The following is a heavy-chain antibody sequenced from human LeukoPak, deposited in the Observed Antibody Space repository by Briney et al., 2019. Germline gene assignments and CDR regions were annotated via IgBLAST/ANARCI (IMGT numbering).Heavy chain of an antibody. CDR3: ARGSRGYYDSSGYSLLGY. CDR2: IYPGDSDT. Sequence: GASLKISCKGSGYSFTSYWIGWVRQMPGKGLEWMGIIYPGDSDTRYSPSFQGQVTISADKSISTAYLQWSSLKASDTAMYYCARGSRGYYDSSGYSLLGYWGQGTLVTVSS. CDR1: GYSFTSYW. V-gene: IGHV5-51*01. J-gene: IGHJ4*02. D-gene: IGHD3-22*01.